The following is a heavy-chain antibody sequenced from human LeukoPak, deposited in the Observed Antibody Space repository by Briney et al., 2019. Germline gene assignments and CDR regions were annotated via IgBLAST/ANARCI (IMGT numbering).Heavy chain of an antibody. CDR3: TKVGYGDPRNY. D-gene: IGHD4-17*01. CDR1: GFTFSSYG. V-gene: IGHV3-33*06. CDR2: IWYDGSNK. J-gene: IGHJ4*02. Sequence: GGSLRLSCEASGFTFSSYGIHWVRQAPGKGLEWVAVIWYDGSNKYYADSVKGRFTISRDNSKNTLYLQMNSLRAEDTAVYYCTKVGYGDPRNYWGQGTLVTVSS.